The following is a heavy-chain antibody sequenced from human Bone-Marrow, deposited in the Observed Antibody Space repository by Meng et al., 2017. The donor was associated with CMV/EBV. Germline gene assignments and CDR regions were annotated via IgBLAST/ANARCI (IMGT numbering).Heavy chain of an antibody. V-gene: IGHV1-2*02. CDR3: ARERGARGRDIVVVIAADY. Sequence: ASVKVSCQASGYTFTSYYMHWVRQAPGQGLEWMGWLNPNNGATNYAQNFQGRVTMTRDTSITTAYMELSRLRSNDTAVYYCARERGARGRDIVVVIAADYWGHGTLVTVSS. D-gene: IGHD2-15*01. J-gene: IGHJ4*01. CDR2: LNPNNGAT. CDR1: GYTFTSYY.